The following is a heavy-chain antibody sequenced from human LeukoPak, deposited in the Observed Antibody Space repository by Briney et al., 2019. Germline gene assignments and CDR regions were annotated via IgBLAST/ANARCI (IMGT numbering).Heavy chain of an antibody. CDR3: ARHGSRIEPTMYY. D-gene: IGHD2-8*01. J-gene: IGHJ4*02. V-gene: IGHV4-39*01. CDR1: GGFITSGNYY. CDR2: ISYSEKT. Sequence: PSETLSLTCSVSGGFITSGNYYWGWIRQPPGMRLEWIGTISYSEKTYYNPSLQSRVSISVDTSKNQFSLKLSSVTAADTAVYYCARHGSRIEPTMYYWGQGILVTVSS.